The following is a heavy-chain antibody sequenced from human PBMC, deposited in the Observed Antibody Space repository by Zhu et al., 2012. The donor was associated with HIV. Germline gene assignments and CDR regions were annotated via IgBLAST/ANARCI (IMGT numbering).Heavy chain of an antibody. CDR2: IYYTGST. Sequence: QVQLQESGPRLVKPSETLSLSCAVSGDAIRSTTYFWGWIRQPPGKGLEWIGSIYYTGSTYFNPSLKSRVTVSVDTSKNLFSLRLSSVIAADTAIYYCATHRKDSGFGDFEYFDHWGQGALVTVS. CDR3: ATHRKDSGFGDFEYFDH. J-gene: IGHJ4*02. D-gene: IGHD3-10*01. CDR1: GDAIRSTTYF. V-gene: IGHV4-39*01.